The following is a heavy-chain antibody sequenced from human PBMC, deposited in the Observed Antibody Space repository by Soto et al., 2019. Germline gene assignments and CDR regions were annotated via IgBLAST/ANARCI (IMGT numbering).Heavy chain of an antibody. CDR1: GFAFSSHP. J-gene: IGHJ3*02. V-gene: IGHV3-23*01. D-gene: IGHD6-6*01. Sequence: PGGSLRLSCTGSGFAFSSHPMIWVRQAPERGLEWVSGIRDGGDLTYTAGSVRGRFTISRDNSKNTLFLQMNSLRVEDTAVYYCARRAFGSSRSFDIWGQGTMVTVSS. CDR2: IRDGGDLT. CDR3: ARRAFGSSRSFDI.